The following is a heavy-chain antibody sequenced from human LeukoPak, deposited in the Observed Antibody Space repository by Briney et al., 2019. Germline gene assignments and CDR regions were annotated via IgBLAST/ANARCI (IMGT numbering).Heavy chain of an antibody. CDR1: GFTFNLYA. D-gene: IGHD2-8*01. V-gene: IGHV3-30*04. CDR3: AKGGPLGDTNRFDQ. Sequence: GGSLRLSCATSGFTFNLYAMHWVRHAPGKGLEWVALLAYDGTNEYYADSVKGRFTISRDNSKNSVYLQMNSLKYEDTAVYYCAKGGPLGDTNRFDQWGQGTLVSVSS. J-gene: IGHJ4*02. CDR2: LAYDGTNE.